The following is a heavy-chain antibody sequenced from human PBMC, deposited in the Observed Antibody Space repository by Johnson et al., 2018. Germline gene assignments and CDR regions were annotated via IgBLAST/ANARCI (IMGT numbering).Heavy chain of an antibody. V-gene: IGHV3-11*04. Sequence: QVQLVQSGGGLVKPRGSLRLSCAASGFTFSDYYMSWNRQAPGKGLEWVSYISSSGSTIYYADSVKGRFTISRDNAKNSLYLQMNSLGAEDTAVYYCARAPERDYYDSSWYAFDIWGQGTMVTVSS. D-gene: IGHD3-22*01. CDR2: ISSSGSTI. CDR3: ARAPERDYYDSSWYAFDI. CDR1: GFTFSDYY. J-gene: IGHJ3*02.